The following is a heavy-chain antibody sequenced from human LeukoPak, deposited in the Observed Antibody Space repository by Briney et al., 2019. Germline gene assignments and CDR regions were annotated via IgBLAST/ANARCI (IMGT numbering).Heavy chain of an antibody. Sequence: GGSLRLSCAASGFTFSSYAMSWVRQAPGKGLEWVSAISGSGGSTYYADSVKGRFTISRDNSKNTLYLQMNSLRAEDTAVYYCAKLCPRITMVRAVRALDYWSQGTLVTVSS. D-gene: IGHD3-10*01. CDR3: AKLCPRITMVRAVRALDY. CDR1: GFTFSSYA. CDR2: ISGSGGST. V-gene: IGHV3-23*01. J-gene: IGHJ4*02.